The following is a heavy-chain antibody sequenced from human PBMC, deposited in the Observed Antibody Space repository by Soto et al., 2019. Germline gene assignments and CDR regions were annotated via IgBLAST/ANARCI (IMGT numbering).Heavy chain of an antibody. J-gene: IGHJ4*02. D-gene: IGHD1-26*01. V-gene: IGHV1-69*01. CDR1: GGTFSSYA. CDR3: RGSIVGAPWADY. Sequence: QVQLVQSGAEVKKPGSSVKVSCKASGGTFSSYAISWVRQAPGQGLEWMGGIIPIFGTANYAQKFQGRVTITADESTSTAYMELSSPRSEDTAVYYCRGSIVGAPWADYWGQGTLVTVSS. CDR2: IIPIFGTA.